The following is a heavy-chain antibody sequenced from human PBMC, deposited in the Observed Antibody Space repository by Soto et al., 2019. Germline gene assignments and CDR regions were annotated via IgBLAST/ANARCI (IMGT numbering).Heavy chain of an antibody. D-gene: IGHD5-12*01. V-gene: IGHV4-34*01. CDR3: ARGGGYDSFDF. J-gene: IGHJ4*02. Sequence: ETVSLTCAFYGGSFSGYYWSLIRQPPGKGLQWIGEINHSGSTTSNPSRKSRVTRSVDPSKNKFSLKLSSVTAADKAVYYCARGGGYDSFDFWGQGIQVTVSS. CDR1: GGSFSGYY. CDR2: INHSGST.